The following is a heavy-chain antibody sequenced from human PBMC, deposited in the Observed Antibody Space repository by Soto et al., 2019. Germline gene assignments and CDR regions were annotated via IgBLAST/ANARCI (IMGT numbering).Heavy chain of an antibody. J-gene: IGHJ5*02. CDR1: GYTFTSYY. Sequence: QVQLVQSGAEVKKPGASVKVSCKASGYTFTSYYMHWVRQAPGQGLEWMGIINPSGGSTSYAQKFQGRVAMNRDTSTSTVYMELSSRRSEDTAVYYCARGFLEWLGFDPWGQGTLVTVSS. CDR3: ARGFLEWLGFDP. D-gene: IGHD3-3*01. V-gene: IGHV1-46*01. CDR2: INPSGGST.